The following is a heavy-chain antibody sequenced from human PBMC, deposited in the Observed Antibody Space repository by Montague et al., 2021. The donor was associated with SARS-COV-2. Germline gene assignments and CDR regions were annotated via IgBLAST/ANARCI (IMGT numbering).Heavy chain of an antibody. CDR1: GFTFSSYG. CDR3: AKPFYDYIWGSHRQTGYFDY. D-gene: IGHD3-16*02. J-gene: IGHJ4*02. V-gene: IGHV3-33*06. CDR2: IWYDGSNK. Sequence: SLRLSCAASGFTFSSYGMHWVRQAPGKGLEWVAVIWYDGSNKYYADSVKGRFTISRDNSKNTLYLQMNSLRAEDTAVYYCAKPFYDYIWGSHRQTGYFDYWGQGTLVTVSS.